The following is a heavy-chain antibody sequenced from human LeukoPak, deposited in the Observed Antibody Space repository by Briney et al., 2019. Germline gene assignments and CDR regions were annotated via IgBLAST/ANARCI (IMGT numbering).Heavy chain of an antibody. Sequence: SVNVSCKASGGTFSSYAISWVRQAPGQGLEWMGGIIPIFGTANYAQKFQGRVTITADKSTSTAYMELSSLRSEDTAVYYCARHYGSGSYWWFDYWGQGTLVTVSS. CDR3: ARHYGSGSYWWFDY. D-gene: IGHD3-10*01. V-gene: IGHV1-69*06. J-gene: IGHJ4*02. CDR1: GGTFSSYA. CDR2: IIPIFGTA.